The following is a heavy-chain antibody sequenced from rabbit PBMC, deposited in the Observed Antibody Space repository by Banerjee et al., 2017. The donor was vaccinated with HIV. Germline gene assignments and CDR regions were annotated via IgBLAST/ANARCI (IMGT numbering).Heavy chain of an antibody. J-gene: IGHJ4*01. CDR1: GFSFSSSYY. D-gene: IGHD4-1*01. Sequence: QEQLVESGGDLVKPGASLTLTCTASGFSFSSSYYMCWVRQAPGKGLEWIGCVRVDSGDTYHADWAKGRFTISKTPSTAVTLQMTSLTAADTATYFCARDLDGVIGWNFGWWGPGTLVTVS. V-gene: IGHV1S45*01. CDR3: ARDLDGVIGWNFGW. CDR2: VRVDSGDT.